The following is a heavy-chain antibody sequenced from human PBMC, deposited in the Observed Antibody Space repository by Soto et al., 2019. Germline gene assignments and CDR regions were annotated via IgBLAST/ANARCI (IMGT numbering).Heavy chain of an antibody. CDR2: IYHSGST. CDR1: GGSISSSNW. J-gene: IGHJ4*02. V-gene: IGHV4-4*02. D-gene: IGHD6-19*01. Sequence: SETLSLTCAVSGGSISSSNWWSWVRPPPGKGLEWIGEIYHSGSTNYKPSLKSRVTISVDKSKNQFSLKLSSVTAADTAVYYCASFLGLRGWYADYWGEGTIVRVSP. CDR3: ASFLGLRGWYADY.